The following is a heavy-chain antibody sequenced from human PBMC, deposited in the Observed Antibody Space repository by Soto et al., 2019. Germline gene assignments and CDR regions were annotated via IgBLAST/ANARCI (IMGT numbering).Heavy chain of an antibody. V-gene: IGHV3-23*01. CDR3: AKRLNGDSGPFDY. CDR1: GFTFSSYA. D-gene: IGHD4-17*01. J-gene: IGHJ4*02. CDR2: ISSSGGST. Sequence: VQLLESGGVLVQPGGSLRLSCSASGFTFSSYAMNWVRQAPGKGLEWVSAISSSGGSTYYADSVKGRFTISRDNSKNTLYLQMSSLRAEDTAVYYCAKRLNGDSGPFDYWGQGTLVTVSS.